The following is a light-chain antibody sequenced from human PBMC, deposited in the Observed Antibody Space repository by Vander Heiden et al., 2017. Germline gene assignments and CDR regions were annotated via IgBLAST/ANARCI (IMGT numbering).Light chain of an antibody. CDR3: SSYTSSSTLWV. CDR1: ISHVGGYNY. V-gene: IGLV2-14*01. CDR2: DVS. Sequence: QSALPQPASVSRSPGQSITSSGGGTISHVGGYNYVSWHQQHPGKAPTLMIYDVSNRPSGVSNRFSGSKSGNTASLTISGLQAEDEADYSCSSYTSSSTLWVFGGGTKLTVL. J-gene: IGLJ3*02.